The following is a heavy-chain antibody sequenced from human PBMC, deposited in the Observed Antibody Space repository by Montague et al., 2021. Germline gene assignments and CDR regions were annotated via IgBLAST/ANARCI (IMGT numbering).Heavy chain of an antibody. Sequence: SLRLSCAASGFTFSSSDMIWVRQAPGKGLEWLAYIYSSGSPVLYADSVKGRFTISRDNAKNSLYLQMNSLRAEDTALYYCARDGDFDNGNWCYYFDFWGQGTLFTVSA. D-gene: IGHD2-8*01. CDR3: ARDGDFDNGNWCYYFDF. J-gene: IGHJ4*02. V-gene: IGHV3-48*03. CDR2: IYSSGSPV. CDR1: GFTFSSSD.